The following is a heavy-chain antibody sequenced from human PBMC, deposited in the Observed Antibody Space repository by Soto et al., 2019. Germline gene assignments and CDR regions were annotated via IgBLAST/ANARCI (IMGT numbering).Heavy chain of an antibody. CDR2: ISGSGGST. J-gene: IGHJ4*02. V-gene: IGHV3-23*01. CDR1: GFTFSSYA. Sequence: GGSLRLSCAASGFTFSSYAMSWVRQAPGKGLEWVSAISGSGGSTYYADSVKGRFTISRDNSKNTLYLQMNSLRVEDTAVYYCAKTDETPYEWLPYLRGNYWGQGTLVTVSS. CDR3: AKTDETPYEWLPYLRGNY. D-gene: IGHD3-3*01.